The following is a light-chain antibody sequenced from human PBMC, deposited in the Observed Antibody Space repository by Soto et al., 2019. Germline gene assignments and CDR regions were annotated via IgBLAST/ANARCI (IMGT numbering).Light chain of an antibody. J-gene: IGKJ4*01. V-gene: IGKV3-20*01. CDR1: QSLSSSY. Sequence: EIVLTQSPGTLSLSPGERATLSCRASQSLSSSYLAWYQQKPGQAPRLLICGASSRATGIPDRFSGSGSGTDFTLTISRLEPEDFAVYYCQQFATSPLTFGGGTKVDIK. CDR2: GAS. CDR3: QQFATSPLT.